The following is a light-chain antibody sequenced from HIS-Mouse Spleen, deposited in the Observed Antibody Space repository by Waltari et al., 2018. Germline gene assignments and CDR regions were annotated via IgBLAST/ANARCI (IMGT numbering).Light chain of an antibody. CDR2: QDS. CDR1: KLGDKY. CDR3: QAWDSSTAV. Sequence: SYELTQPPSVSVSPGQTASITCSGDKLGDKYACWYQQKPGQSPLLVIYQDSKRPSGIPGRFSGSNSGNTATLTIGGTQAMDEADYYCQAWDSSTAVFGTGTKVTVL. J-gene: IGLJ1*01. V-gene: IGLV3-1*01.